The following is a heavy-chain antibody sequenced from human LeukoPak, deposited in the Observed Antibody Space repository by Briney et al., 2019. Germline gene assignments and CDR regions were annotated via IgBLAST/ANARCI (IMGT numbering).Heavy chain of an antibody. D-gene: IGHD5-12*01. J-gene: IGHJ5*02. CDR2: ISYDGSNK. CDR3: ARDSSTPEDRRGNDYGGGHNWFDP. Sequence: QPGRSLRLSCAASGFTFSSYAMHWVRQAPGKGLEWMAVISYDGSNKYYADSVKGRFTISRDNSKNTLFLQMNSLRAEDTAVYYCARDSSTPEDRRGNDYGGGHNWFDPWGQGTLVTVSS. V-gene: IGHV3-30*04. CDR1: GFTFSSYA.